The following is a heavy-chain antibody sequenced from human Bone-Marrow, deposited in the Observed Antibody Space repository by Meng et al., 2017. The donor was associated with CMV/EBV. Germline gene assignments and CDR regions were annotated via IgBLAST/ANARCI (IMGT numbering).Heavy chain of an antibody. V-gene: IGHV3-23*01. CDR3: AKDQIGWELTGAFDV. Sequence: GESLKISCAASGLMFENYAISWVRQAPGKGLEWLSTITGRGSSTYYADSVKGRFTISRDNSKDTLFLQLNTLRAEDSAVYYCAKDQIGWELTGAFDVWGQGTVVTFSS. D-gene: IGHD4-23*01. CDR1: GLMFENYA. CDR2: ITGRGSST. J-gene: IGHJ3*01.